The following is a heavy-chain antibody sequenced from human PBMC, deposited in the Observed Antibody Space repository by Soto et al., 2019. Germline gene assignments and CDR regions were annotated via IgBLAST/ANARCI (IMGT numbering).Heavy chain of an antibody. Sequence: LKISCKGVGYKFGSAWIGWVRQMPGKGLEWMGIIKPGTSDIRYSPSCRGHVTISADEAVSTAYLQWSSLKASDTAMYYCARQLSHICDSWGQGTLVTVS. CDR1: GYKFGSAW. V-gene: IGHV5-51*01. J-gene: IGHJ4*02. CDR2: IKPGTSDI. CDR3: ARQLSHICDS. D-gene: IGHD3-3*02.